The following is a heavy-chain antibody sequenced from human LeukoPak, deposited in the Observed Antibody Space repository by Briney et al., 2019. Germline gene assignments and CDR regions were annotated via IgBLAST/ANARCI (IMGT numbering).Heavy chain of an antibody. D-gene: IGHD6-13*01. V-gene: IGHV3-7*01. Sequence: GGSLRLSCAASGFTFSSYWMTWVRQAPGKGLEWVANIKEDGSDKYYVESVKGRFTISRDNAKNSLYLQMDSLRAEDTALYYCTRDSYTNTWHEEGRDYWGQGTLVIVSS. J-gene: IGHJ4*02. CDR3: TRDSYTNTWHEEGRDY. CDR1: GFTFSSYW. CDR2: IKEDGSDK.